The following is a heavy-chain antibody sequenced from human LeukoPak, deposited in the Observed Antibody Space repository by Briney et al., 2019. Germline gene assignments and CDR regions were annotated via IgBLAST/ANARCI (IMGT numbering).Heavy chain of an antibody. D-gene: IGHD3-9*01. CDR2: ISGSGGST. V-gene: IGHV3-23*01. Sequence: GGSLRLSCAASGFTFSSYVMSWVRQAPGKGLEWVSFISGSGGSTYYADSVKGRFTSSRDNSKNTLYLQMNSLRAEDTAVYYCAKGRDYDILTGYYNNWFDPWGQGTLSPSPQ. CDR1: GFTFSSYV. J-gene: IGHJ5*02. CDR3: AKGRDYDILTGYYNNWFDP.